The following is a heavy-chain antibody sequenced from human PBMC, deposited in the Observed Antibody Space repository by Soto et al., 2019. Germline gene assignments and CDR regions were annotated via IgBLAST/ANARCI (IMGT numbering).Heavy chain of an antibody. CDR1: GFSFGNYA. D-gene: IGHD6-19*01. CDR2: ITGSGGRT. J-gene: IGHJ4*02. CDR3: AKDSWGGAGSGWSHDY. Sequence: EVQLLESGGGLVQPGGSLRLSCAGSGFSFGNYAMSWVRQAPGKGLEWVAAITGSGGRTYHAESVKGRLTISRDNSKNTLYLQMNCLSVEDTAVYYCAKDSWGGAGSGWSHDYWGQGILVTVSS. V-gene: IGHV3-23*01.